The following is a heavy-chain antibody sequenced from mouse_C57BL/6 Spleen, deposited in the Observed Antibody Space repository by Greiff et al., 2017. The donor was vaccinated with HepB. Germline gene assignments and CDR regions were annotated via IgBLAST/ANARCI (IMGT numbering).Heavy chain of an antibody. CDR3: ASLITTVVAYYAMDY. V-gene: IGHV7-3*01. Sequence: EVQRVESGGGLVQPGGSLSLSCAASGFTFTDYYMSWVRQPPGKALEWLGFIRNKANGYTTEYSASVKGRFTISRDNSQSILYLQMNALRAEDSATYYCASLITTVVAYYAMDYWGQGTSVTVSS. J-gene: IGHJ4*01. D-gene: IGHD1-1*01. CDR1: GFTFTDYY. CDR2: IRNKANGYTT.